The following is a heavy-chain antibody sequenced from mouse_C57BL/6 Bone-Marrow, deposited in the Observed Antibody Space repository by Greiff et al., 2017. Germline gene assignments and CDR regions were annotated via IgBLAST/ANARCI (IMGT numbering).Heavy chain of an antibody. V-gene: IGHV1-81*01. CDR2: IYPRSGNT. CDR3: ARNRYYYGSPWYAY. J-gene: IGHJ3*01. Sequence: QVQLQQSGAELARPGASVKLSCKASGYTFTSYGISWVKQRTGQGLEWIGEIYPRSGNTYYNEKFKGKATLTADTSYSTAYIELRSLTSEDSAVYFRARNRYYYGSPWYAYWGQRTLVTVSA. CDR1: GYTFTSYG. D-gene: IGHD1-1*01.